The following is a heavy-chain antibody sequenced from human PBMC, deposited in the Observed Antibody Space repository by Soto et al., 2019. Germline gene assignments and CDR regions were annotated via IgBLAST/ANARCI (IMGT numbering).Heavy chain of an antibody. V-gene: IGHV4-31*02. Sequence: SETLSLTCTVSGGSISSGGYYWTWIRQHPVRGLEWIGYIYYSGSSYYNPSLKSRVTISLDTSKNQFSLKLSSVTAADTAVYYCARSEMAKTGPSFDYWGQGTLVTVSS. J-gene: IGHJ4*02. D-gene: IGHD5-12*01. CDR2: IYYSGSS. CDR1: GGSISSGGYY. CDR3: ARSEMAKTGPSFDY.